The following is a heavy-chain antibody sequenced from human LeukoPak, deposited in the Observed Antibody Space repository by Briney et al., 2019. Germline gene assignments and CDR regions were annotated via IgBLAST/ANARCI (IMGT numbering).Heavy chain of an antibody. V-gene: IGHV3-64*01. CDR2: ISSSGDNT. Sequence: TGGSLRLSCAASGFIFRNYDMNWVRQAPGKGLEYVSAISSSGDNTYYGNSVRGRFTISRDNSKNTLFLQMGSLRVEDTAVYYCATEQRALPINYWGQGTLVTVSS. D-gene: IGHD2-15*01. CDR3: ATEQRALPINY. J-gene: IGHJ4*02. CDR1: GFIFRNYD.